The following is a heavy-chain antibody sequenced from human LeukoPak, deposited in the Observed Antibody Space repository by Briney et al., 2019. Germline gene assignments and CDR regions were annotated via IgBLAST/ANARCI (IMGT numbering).Heavy chain of an antibody. D-gene: IGHD6-13*01. Sequence: ASVKVSCKASGYTFTSYDINWVRQATGQGLEWMGWMNPNSGNTGYAQKFQGRVTITRNTSISTAYMELSSLRSEDTAVYYCARGLYVAAADYYYYYMDVWGKGTTVTVSS. CDR2: MNPNSGNT. CDR3: ARGLYVAAADYYYYYMDV. CDR1: GYTFTSYD. J-gene: IGHJ6*03. V-gene: IGHV1-8*03.